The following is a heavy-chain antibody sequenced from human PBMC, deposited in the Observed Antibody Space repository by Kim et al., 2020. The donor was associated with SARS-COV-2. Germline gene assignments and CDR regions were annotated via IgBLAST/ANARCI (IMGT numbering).Heavy chain of an antibody. D-gene: IGHD3-10*01. CDR2: IRSKANSYAT. Sequence: GGSLRLSCAASGFTFSGSAMHWVRQASGKGLEWVGRIRSKANSYATAYAASVKGRFTISRDDSKNTAYLQMNSLKTEDTAVYYCTRHVRLRYGAGEWYYYYGMDVWGQGTTVTVSS. V-gene: IGHV3-73*01. J-gene: IGHJ6*02. CDR1: GFTFSGSA. CDR3: TRHVRLRYGAGEWYYYYGMDV.